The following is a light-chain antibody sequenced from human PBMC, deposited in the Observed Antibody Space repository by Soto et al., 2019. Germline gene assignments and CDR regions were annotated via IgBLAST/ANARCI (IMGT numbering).Light chain of an antibody. CDR2: DAF. V-gene: IGKV3-20*01. CDR1: QTVDGNS. CDR3: QQYGSSPFT. Sequence: QSPGRLSLSPGERATLSCXAXQTVDGNSLAWYQQKPGQAPRLLMFDAFNRATGIPDRFSGSGSGTDFTLTISRLEPDDFALYYCQQYGSSPFTFGPGTTVDV. J-gene: IGKJ3*01.